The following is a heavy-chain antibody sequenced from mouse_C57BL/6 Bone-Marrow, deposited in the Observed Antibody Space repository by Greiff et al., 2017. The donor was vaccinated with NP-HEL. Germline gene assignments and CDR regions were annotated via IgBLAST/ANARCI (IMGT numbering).Heavy chain of an antibody. CDR1: GFTFSDYG. J-gene: IGHJ4*01. Sequence: EVQLQESGGGLVKPGGSLKLSCAASGFTFSDYGMHWVRQAPGKGLEWVAYISSGSSTIYYADTVKGRFTISRDNAKNTLFLQMTSLRSEDTAMYYCARIYYYDYYAMDYWGQGTSVTVSS. V-gene: IGHV5-17*01. CDR2: ISSGSSTI. CDR3: ARIYYYDYYAMDY. D-gene: IGHD1-1*01.